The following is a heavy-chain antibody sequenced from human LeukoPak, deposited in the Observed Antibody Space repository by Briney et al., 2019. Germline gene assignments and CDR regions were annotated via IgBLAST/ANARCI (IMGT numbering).Heavy chain of an antibody. CDR2: IKEDGTET. CDR3: AKEGRSLQTY. D-gene: IGHD5-24*01. J-gene: IGHJ4*02. V-gene: IGHV3-7*03. CDR1: GFMFSSNW. Sequence: GGFLRLSCAASGFMFSSNWMSWVRLAPGKGLEWVANIKEDGTETYYVDSVKGRFTISRDNAKNSLYLQMNSLRVEDTAVYYCAKEGRSLQTYWGQGTLVTVSS.